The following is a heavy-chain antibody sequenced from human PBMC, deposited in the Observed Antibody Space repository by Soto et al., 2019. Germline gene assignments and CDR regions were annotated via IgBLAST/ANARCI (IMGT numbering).Heavy chain of an antibody. CDR2: IYYSGST. J-gene: IGHJ6*02. V-gene: IGHV4-39*02. CDR1: GGSISSSSYY. CDR3: ARDYGDYGDEGGMDV. D-gene: IGHD4-17*01. Sequence: QLQLQESGPGLVKPSETLSLTWPVSGGSISSSSYYWGWIRQPPGKGLEWIGSIYYSGSTYYNPSLKSRVTISVDTSKNPSSLKLSSVTAADTAVYYCARDYGDYGDEGGMDVWGQGTTVTVSS.